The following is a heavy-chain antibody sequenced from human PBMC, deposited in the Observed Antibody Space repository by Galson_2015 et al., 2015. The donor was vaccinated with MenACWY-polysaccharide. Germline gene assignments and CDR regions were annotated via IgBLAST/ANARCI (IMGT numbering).Heavy chain of an antibody. Sequence: CAASGFTFNNYAMSWVRQPPGKGLEWVSTISGSGGSTYYADSVKGRFTISRDNSKNTLYLQMNSLRAEDTAVYYCAKRGGGLYSRGGGPENWFAPWGRGTLVTVSS. CDR3: AKRGGGLYSRGGGPENWFAP. D-gene: IGHD6-13*01. V-gene: IGHV3-23*01. CDR1: GFTFNNYA. J-gene: IGHJ5*02. CDR2: ISGSGGST.